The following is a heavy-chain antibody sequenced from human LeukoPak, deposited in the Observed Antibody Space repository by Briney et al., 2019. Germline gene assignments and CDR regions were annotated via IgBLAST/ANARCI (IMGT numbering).Heavy chain of an antibody. CDR3: ARDFGCSGGACYPDAFNI. CDR1: GQSVTRNYY. CDR2: IYYGGST. D-gene: IGHD2-15*01. V-gene: IGHV4-38-2*02. J-gene: IGHJ3*02. Sequence: SETLSLTCAVSGQSVTRNYYWGWIRQTPGKKVEWIGSIYYGGSTYLNPSLKSRVSISIDMSQSHYSLNLTSVTAANTAMYYCARDFGCSGGACYPDAFNIWGQGTMVTASS.